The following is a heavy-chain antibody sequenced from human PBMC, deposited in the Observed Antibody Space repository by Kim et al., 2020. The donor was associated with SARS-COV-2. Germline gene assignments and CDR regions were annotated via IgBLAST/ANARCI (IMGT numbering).Heavy chain of an antibody. Sequence: GGSLRLSCAASGFTVSSNYMSWVRQAPGKGLEWVSVIYSGGSTYYADSVKGRFTISRDNSKNTLYLQMNSLRAEDTAVYYCARDRTTGSSDAFDIWGQGTMVTVSS. CDR2: IYSGGST. V-gene: IGHV3-53*01. CDR3: ARDRTTGSSDAFDI. J-gene: IGHJ3*02. D-gene: IGHD1-1*01. CDR1: GFTVSSNY.